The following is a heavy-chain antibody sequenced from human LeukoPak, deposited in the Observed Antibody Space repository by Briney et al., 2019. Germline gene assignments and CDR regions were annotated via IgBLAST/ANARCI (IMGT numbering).Heavy chain of an antibody. CDR1: GFTFSSYW. J-gene: IGHJ4*02. CDR3: AKDMDHDYDDYGFDY. V-gene: IGHV3-7*01. CDR2: IKQDGSEK. D-gene: IGHD4-17*01. Sequence: GGSLRLSCAASGFTFSSYWMSWVRQAPGKGLEWVANIKQDGSEKYYVDSVKGRFTISRDSAKNSLYLQMNSLRAEDTAVYYCAKDMDHDYDDYGFDYWGQGTLVTVSS.